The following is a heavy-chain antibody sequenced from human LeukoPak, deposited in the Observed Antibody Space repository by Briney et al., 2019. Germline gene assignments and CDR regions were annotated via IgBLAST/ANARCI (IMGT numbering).Heavy chain of an antibody. CDR2: IYTSGST. CDR1: GGSISSSY. J-gene: IGHJ6*02. V-gene: IGHV4-4*07. Sequence: SETLSLTCTVSGGSISSSYWSWIRQPAGKGLEWIGRIYTSGSTNYNPSLKSRVTMSVDTSKNQFSLKLSSVTAADTAVYYCARDRPDILTGYYTDYYYYYGMDVWGQGTTVTVSS. CDR3: ARDRPDILTGYYTDYYYYYGMDV. D-gene: IGHD3-9*01.